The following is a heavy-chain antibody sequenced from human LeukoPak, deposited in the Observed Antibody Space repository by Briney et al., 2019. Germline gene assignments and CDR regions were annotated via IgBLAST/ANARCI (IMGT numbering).Heavy chain of an antibody. CDR1: GYTLATYG. V-gene: IGHV1-18*01. D-gene: IGHD2-2*01. Sequence: ASVKVSCKASGYTLATYGVSWVRQAPGQGLEGMGWISSYNCNTNYAQKLHGRVTMTTDTSTSTAYMELRSLRSDDTAVYYCARDGGDGLVVVTAAIYYYYGMDVWGQGTTVTVSS. J-gene: IGHJ6*02. CDR2: ISSYNCNT. CDR3: ARDGGDGLVVVTAAIYYYYGMDV.